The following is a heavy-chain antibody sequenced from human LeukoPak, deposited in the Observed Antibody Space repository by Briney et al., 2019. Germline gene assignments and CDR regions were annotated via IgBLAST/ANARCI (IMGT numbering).Heavy chain of an antibody. CDR2: ISYDGSNK. V-gene: IGHV3-30-3*01. D-gene: IGHD3-9*01. Sequence: GGSLRLSCAASGFTFSSYAMSWVRQAPGKGLEWVAVISYDGSNKYYADSVKGRFTISRDNSKNTLYLQMNSLRAEDTAVYYCAREAYDMGAFDIWGQGTMVTVSS. J-gene: IGHJ3*02. CDR1: GFTFSSYA. CDR3: AREAYDMGAFDI.